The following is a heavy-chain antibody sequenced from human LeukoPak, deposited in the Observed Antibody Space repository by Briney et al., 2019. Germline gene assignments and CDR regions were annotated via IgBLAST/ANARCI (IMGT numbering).Heavy chain of an antibody. Sequence: SETLSLTCTVSGGSISSSSYYWGWIRQPPGKGLEWIGRIYTSGSTNYNPSLKSRVTMSVDTSKNQFSLKLSSVTAADTAVYYCARGVEQWLVPYFDYWGQGTLVTVSS. J-gene: IGHJ4*02. D-gene: IGHD6-19*01. CDR1: GGSISSSSYY. CDR3: ARGVEQWLVPYFDY. CDR2: IYTSGST. V-gene: IGHV4-39*07.